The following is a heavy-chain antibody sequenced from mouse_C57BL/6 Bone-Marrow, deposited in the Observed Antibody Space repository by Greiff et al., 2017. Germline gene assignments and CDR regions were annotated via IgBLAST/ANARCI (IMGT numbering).Heavy chain of an antibody. J-gene: IGHJ2*01. CDR2: ILPGSGST. V-gene: IGHV1-9*01. Sequence: QVQLQQSGAELMKPGASVKLSCKATGYTFTGYWIEWVKQRPGHGLEWIGEILPGSGSTNYNEKFKGKATFTAATSSNTAYMQLSSLTTEDSAIYYGARDITTVVATYPFDYWGQGTTLTVSS. D-gene: IGHD1-1*01. CDR3: ARDITTVVATYPFDY. CDR1: GYTFTGYW.